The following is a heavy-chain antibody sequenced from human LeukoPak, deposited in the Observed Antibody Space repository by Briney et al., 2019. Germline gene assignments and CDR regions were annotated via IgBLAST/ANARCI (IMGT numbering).Heavy chain of an antibody. Sequence: SETLSLTCAVYGGSFSGYYWSWIRQPPGKGLEWIGEINHSGSTNYNPSLKSRVTISVDTSKNQFSLKLSSVTAADTAVYYCARVQELRFLEWLPPHAFGIWGQGTMVTVSS. V-gene: IGHV4-34*01. CDR1: GGSFSGYY. J-gene: IGHJ3*02. CDR2: INHSGST. CDR3: ARVQELRFLEWLPPHAFGI. D-gene: IGHD3-3*01.